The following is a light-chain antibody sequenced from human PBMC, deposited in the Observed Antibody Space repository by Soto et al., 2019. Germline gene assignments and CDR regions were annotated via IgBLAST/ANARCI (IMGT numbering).Light chain of an antibody. V-gene: IGKV3D-20*02. CDR3: QQRINWPLT. J-gene: IGKJ4*01. Sequence: EIVLTQSPGTLSLSPGERATLSCRASQSVSSSYLAWYQQKPGQAPRLLIYDASTRATGIPARFSGSGSGTDFTLTISSLEPEDFAVYYCQQRINWPLTFGGGTKVDIK. CDR2: DAS. CDR1: QSVSSSY.